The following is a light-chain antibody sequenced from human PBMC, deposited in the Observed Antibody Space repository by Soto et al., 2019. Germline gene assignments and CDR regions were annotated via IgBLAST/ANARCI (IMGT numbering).Light chain of an antibody. Sequence: QSALTQPASVSGSPGQSTTISCTGTSSDVGAYNYVSWYQQHPGKVPKLMIYDVSDRPSGVSNRFSGSKSGNTASLTISGLQAEDEADYYCSSFTRSNSYVFGTGTKVTVL. CDR3: SSFTRSNSYV. CDR1: SSDVGAYNY. CDR2: DVS. J-gene: IGLJ1*01. V-gene: IGLV2-14*03.